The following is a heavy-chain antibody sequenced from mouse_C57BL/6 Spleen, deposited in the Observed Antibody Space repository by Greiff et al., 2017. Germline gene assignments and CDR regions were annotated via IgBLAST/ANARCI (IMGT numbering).Heavy chain of an antibody. CDR3: AIDDY. CDR1: GYTFTSYW. J-gene: IGHJ2*01. V-gene: IGHV1-74*01. CDR2: IHPADSAT. Sequence: VQLVESGAELVKPGASVTVSCKASGYTFTSYWMHWVKQRPGQGLEWIGRIHPADSATNYNQKFKGKATLTVDKSSSTAYMQLSSLTSEDSAVYYCAIDDYWGQGTTLTVAS.